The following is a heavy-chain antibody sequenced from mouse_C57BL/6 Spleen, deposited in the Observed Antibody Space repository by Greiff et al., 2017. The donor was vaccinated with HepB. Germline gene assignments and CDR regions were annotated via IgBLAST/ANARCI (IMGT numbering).Heavy chain of an antibody. CDR3: ANLVATGAMDY. J-gene: IGHJ4*01. CDR1: GYSFTGYY. CDR2: INPSTGGT. D-gene: IGHD1-1*01. Sequence: EVQLQESGPELVKPGASVKISCKASGYSFTGYYMNWVKQSPEKSLEWIGEINPSTGGTTYNQKFKAKATLTVDKSSSTAYMQLKSLTSEDSAVYYGANLVATGAMDYWGQGTSVTVSS. V-gene: IGHV1-42*01.